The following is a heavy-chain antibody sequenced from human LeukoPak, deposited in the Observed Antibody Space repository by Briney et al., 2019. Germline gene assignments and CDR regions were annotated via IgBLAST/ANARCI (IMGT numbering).Heavy chain of an antibody. Sequence: PGGPLRLSCAASGFTFSSYWMSRVRQAPGKGLEWVANIKQDGSEKYYVDSVRGRFTISRDNAKNSLYLQMNSLRAEDTAVYYCARDLAAAGSDYWGQGTLVTVSS. CDR1: GFTFSSYW. CDR2: IKQDGSEK. J-gene: IGHJ4*02. V-gene: IGHV3-7*01. CDR3: ARDLAAAGSDY. D-gene: IGHD6-13*01.